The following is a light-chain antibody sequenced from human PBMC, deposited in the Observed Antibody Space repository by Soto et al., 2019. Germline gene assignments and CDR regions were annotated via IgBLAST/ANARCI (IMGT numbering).Light chain of an antibody. J-gene: IGKJ2*01. Sequence: EILMTQSQATLSFSPGERATLSCRASQRISSNVAWYQQKPGQAPRLLIYGASTRATGVPARFSGGGSGTEFPLTISSLQSEDFAVYFCQQYKYWPPYTFGQGTKLEIK. CDR2: GAS. CDR1: QRISSN. CDR3: QQYKYWPPYT. V-gene: IGKV3-15*01.